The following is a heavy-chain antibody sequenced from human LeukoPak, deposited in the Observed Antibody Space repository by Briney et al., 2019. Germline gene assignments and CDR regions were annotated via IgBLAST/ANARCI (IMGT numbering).Heavy chain of an antibody. CDR1: GGSISSSSYY. J-gene: IGHJ4*02. CDR3: ARLDDYGDRRGGNY. Sequence: SETLSLTCTVSGGSISSSSYYWGWIRQPPGKGLEWIGSIYYSGSTYYNPSLKSRVTISVDTSKDQFSLKLSSVTAADTAVYYCARLDDYGDRRGGNYWGQGTLVTVSS. D-gene: IGHD4-17*01. V-gene: IGHV4-39*01. CDR2: IYYSGST.